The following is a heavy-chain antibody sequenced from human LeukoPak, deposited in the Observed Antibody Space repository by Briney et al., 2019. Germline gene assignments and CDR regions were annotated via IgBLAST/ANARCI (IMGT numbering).Heavy chain of an antibody. CDR3: ARWLVGALKPGAFDV. CDR2: ISSNSYNI. Sequence: GGSLRLSCAASGFSFSAYNMNWVRQAPGKGLEWVSSISSNSYNIYYADSVRGRFTISRDNAKNSLFLQMNSLRAEDTAVYYCARWLVGALKPGAFDVWGQGTTVTVSS. V-gene: IGHV3-21*01. D-gene: IGHD1-26*01. J-gene: IGHJ3*01. CDR1: GFSFSAYN.